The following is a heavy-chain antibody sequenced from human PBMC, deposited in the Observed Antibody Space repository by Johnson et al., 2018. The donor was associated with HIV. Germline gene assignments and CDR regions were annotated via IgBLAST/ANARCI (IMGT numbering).Heavy chain of an antibody. D-gene: IGHD4-17*01. CDR3: ARSLHDYGDYLWGRDAFDL. CDR2: ITQDGSEK. CDR1: GFTFSSYW. V-gene: IGHV3-7*01. Sequence: VQLVESGGGLVQPGGSLRLSCAASGFTFSSYWMSWVRQAPGKGLAWVANITQDGSEKYYVDSVQGRFSISRDNSKDTLYLQMNKRRIEDTALYYCARSLHDYGDYLWGRDAFDLWGQGTMVIVSS. J-gene: IGHJ3*01.